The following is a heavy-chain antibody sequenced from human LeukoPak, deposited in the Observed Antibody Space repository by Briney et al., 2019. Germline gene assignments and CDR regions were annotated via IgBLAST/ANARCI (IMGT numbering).Heavy chain of an antibody. J-gene: IGHJ4*02. Sequence: PGGSLRLSCAASGFTFSSHAMSWVRQAPGKGLEWVSGISSSGGSTYYADSVKGRFTISRDNSKNTLYLQTNSLRGEGTAVYYCAKGAATMGDCWGQGILVTVS. V-gene: IGHV3-23*01. CDR2: ISSSGGST. CDR3: AKGAATMGDC. CDR1: GFTFSSHA. D-gene: IGHD5-12*01.